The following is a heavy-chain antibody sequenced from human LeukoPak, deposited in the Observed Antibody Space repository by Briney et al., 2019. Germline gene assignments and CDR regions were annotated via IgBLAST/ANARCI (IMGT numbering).Heavy chain of an antibody. J-gene: IGHJ4*02. D-gene: IGHD4-11*01. CDR1: GDSIANGYQ. CDR2: IYQSGST. V-gene: IGHV4-38-2*02. Sequence: PSETLSLTCTVSGDSIANGYQWAWIRQPPGKRLEWIGSIYQSGSTYDNLSLKSRLTRSVDTSKNQFSLKMRSVTAADTAIYYCARSEINDYMRFWGQGILVTVSS. CDR3: ARSEINDYMRF.